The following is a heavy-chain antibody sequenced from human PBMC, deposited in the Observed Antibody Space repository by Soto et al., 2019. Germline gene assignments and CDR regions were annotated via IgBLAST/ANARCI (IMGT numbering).Heavy chain of an antibody. CDR3: ATYYHYGSGFRFDS. CDR2: VSGSTGST. J-gene: IGHJ5*01. CDR1: GLTFSAYA. Sequence: EVQVLESGGDLVQPGGSLRLSCTASGLTFSAYAMTWVRQAPGKGLEWVSTVSGSTGSTYYADSVKGRFTLSRDNSKNTLYLQMNDLRVEDTAVYYCATYYHYGSGFRFDSWGQGTLVTVSS. D-gene: IGHD3-3*02. V-gene: IGHV3-23*01.